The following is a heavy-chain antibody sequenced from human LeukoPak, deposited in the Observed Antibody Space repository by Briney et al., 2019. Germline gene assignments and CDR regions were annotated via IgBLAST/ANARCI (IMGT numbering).Heavy chain of an antibody. D-gene: IGHD4-17*01. CDR3: ARGDYGDYDYYYGMDV. J-gene: IGHJ6*02. Sequence: ASVKVSCKASGGTFSSYAISWVRQAPGQGLEWMGKIIPILGIANYAQKFQGRVTITADKSTSTAYMELSSLRSEDTAVYYCARGDYGDYDYYYGMDVWGQGTTVTVSS. CDR2: IIPILGIA. CDR1: GGTFSSYA. V-gene: IGHV1-69*04.